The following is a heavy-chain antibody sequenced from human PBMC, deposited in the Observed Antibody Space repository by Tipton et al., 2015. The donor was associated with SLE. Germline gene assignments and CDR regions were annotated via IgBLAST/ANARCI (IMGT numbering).Heavy chain of an antibody. CDR1: GGTFSSYT. CDR2: IIPILGIA. D-gene: IGHD1-26*01. Sequence: QLVQSGAEVKKPGSSVKVSCKASGGTFSSYTISWVRQAPGQGLEWMGRIIPILGIANYAQKFRGRVTITADKSTSTAYMELSSLRSEDTAVYYCARVGGGSYYFDYWGQGTLVTVSS. CDR3: ARVGGGSYYFDY. V-gene: IGHV1-69*09. J-gene: IGHJ4*02.